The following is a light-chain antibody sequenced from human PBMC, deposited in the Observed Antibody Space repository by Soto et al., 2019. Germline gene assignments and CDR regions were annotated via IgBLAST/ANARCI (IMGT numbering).Light chain of an antibody. J-gene: IGKJ5*01. CDR2: DAS. V-gene: IGKV3-15*01. Sequence: EIVMTQSPATLSVSQGETATLSCRASQSVSRNLAWYQNRPVQTPRLLIYDASTRATGIPTRFIGSGSGTEFTLSVSGLPLAVFAVYSCQQCSDWPLFTFGKGTRLEIK. CDR1: QSVSRN. CDR3: QQCSDWPLFT.